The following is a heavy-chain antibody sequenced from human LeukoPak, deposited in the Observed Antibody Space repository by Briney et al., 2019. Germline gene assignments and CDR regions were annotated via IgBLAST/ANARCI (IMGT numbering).Heavy chain of an antibody. J-gene: IGHJ4*02. D-gene: IGHD3-10*01. V-gene: IGHV4-59*01. CDR1: GGSISSYY. CDR3: ATMVQGVHTYFGS. Sequence: PSETLSLTCTVSGGSISSYYWSWIRQPPGKGLEWIGYIYYSGSTNYNPSLKSRVTMSLDTSKNQLSLKLSSVTAADTAVYYCATMVQGVHTYFGSWDQGNLVAVSS. CDR2: IYYSGST.